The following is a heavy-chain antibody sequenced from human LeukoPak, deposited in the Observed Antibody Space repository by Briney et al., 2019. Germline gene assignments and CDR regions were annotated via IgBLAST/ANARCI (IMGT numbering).Heavy chain of an antibody. CDR3: ARIIAVPNFGPYCFDY. CDR2: LNYVGST. CDR1: GGSISSSSYY. D-gene: IGHD6-19*01. Sequence: ASETLSLTCTVSGGSISSSSYYWGWIRQPPGKGLELIGSLNYVGSTYYKPSLKSRVTISVDTSKNQFSLNLSSVTAADTAVYYCARIIAVPNFGPYCFDYWGQGTLVTVSS. J-gene: IGHJ4*02. V-gene: IGHV4-39*07.